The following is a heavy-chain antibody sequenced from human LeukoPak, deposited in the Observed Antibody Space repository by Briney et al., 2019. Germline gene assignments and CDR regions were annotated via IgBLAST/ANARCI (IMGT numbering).Heavy chain of an antibody. Sequence: ASVKVSCKASGDTFIRYGISWVRQAPVQGLEWMGWISTGNGNTNYGQKFQGRVTMTTDTSTGTGYMELRSLRSDDTAMYYCARANNWNYALGYWGQGTLVTVSS. J-gene: IGHJ4*02. CDR1: GDTFIRYG. D-gene: IGHD1-7*01. V-gene: IGHV1-18*01. CDR3: ARANNWNYALGY. CDR2: ISTGNGNT.